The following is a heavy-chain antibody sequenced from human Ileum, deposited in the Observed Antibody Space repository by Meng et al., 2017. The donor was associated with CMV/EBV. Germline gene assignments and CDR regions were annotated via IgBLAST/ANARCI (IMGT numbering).Heavy chain of an antibody. D-gene: IGHD1-1*01. Sequence: GESLKISCAASGFTFSDYYMSWIRQAPGKGLEWVSYISSSGSTIYYADSVKGRFTISRDNAKNSLYLQMNSLRAEDTAVYYCVRDGTLGRDAFDMWGQGTMVTVSS. CDR1: GFTFSDYY. V-gene: IGHV3-11*04. CDR3: VRDGTLGRDAFDM. J-gene: IGHJ3*02. CDR2: ISSSGSTI.